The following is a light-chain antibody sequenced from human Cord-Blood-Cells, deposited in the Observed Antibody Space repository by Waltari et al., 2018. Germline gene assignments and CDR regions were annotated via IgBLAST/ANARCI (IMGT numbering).Light chain of an antibody. Sequence: DIQMTQSPSSLSASVGDRVTITCRASQSISSYLNWYQQKPGKAPKLLIYAASSLQSGVPSRFSRSGSGTDFTLTISSLQPEDFATYYCQRSYSTPRTFGGGTNVEIK. CDR1: QSISSY. CDR2: AAS. J-gene: IGKJ4*01. V-gene: IGKV1-39*01. CDR3: QRSYSTPRT.